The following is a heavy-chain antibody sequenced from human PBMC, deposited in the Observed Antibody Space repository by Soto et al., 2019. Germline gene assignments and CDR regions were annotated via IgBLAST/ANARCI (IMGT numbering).Heavy chain of an antibody. CDR1: GFTFSSYG. J-gene: IGHJ4*02. D-gene: IGHD6-13*01. Sequence: QVQLVESGGGVVQPGRSLRLSCAASGFTFSSYGMHWVRQAPGKGLEWVAVISYDGSNKYYADSVKGRFTISRDNSKNTLYLQMNSLRAEDTAVYYCAKEYSSSWSCAYWGQGTLVTVSS. CDR3: AKEYSSSWSCAY. V-gene: IGHV3-30*18. CDR2: ISYDGSNK.